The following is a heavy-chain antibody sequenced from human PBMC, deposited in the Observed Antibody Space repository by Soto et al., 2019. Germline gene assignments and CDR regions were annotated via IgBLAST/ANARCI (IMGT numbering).Heavy chain of an antibody. V-gene: IGHV1-3*01. CDR2: INVGTGYT. D-gene: IGHD3-22*01. J-gene: IGHJ3*01. CDR3: ARAGAWGSNYDDAAFDA. Sequence: VHLVQSGAEVKKPGASVKVYCRASGYTFTSDAMHWVRQSPGQGLEWLGWINVGTGYTTFSQKFQGRVSITRVTYHSTAYMEMSSLRSEDTAIYYCARAGAWGSNYDDAAFDAWGQGTKVTVSS. CDR1: GYTFTSDA.